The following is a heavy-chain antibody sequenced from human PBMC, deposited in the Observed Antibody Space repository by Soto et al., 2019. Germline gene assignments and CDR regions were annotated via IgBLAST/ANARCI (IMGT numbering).Heavy chain of an antibody. CDR1: GCTFTGNY. J-gene: IGHJ4*02. Sequence: ASVKVSCKASGCTFTGNYVHWVGQAPGQGLEYMGWINPNTGGTTYTQRFQGRVTMTSDTSISKAYMEVSSLTSDDTALYYCARRSTVEKRFDYWAQGTMVTVS. CDR2: INPNTGGT. CDR3: ARRSTVEKRFDY. V-gene: IGHV1-2*02. D-gene: IGHD4-17*01.